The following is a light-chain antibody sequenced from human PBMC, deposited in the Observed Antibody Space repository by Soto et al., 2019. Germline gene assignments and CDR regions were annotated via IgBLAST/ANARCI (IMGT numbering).Light chain of an antibody. V-gene: IGLV6-57*01. Sequence: NFMLTQPHSASESPGKTVIISCTRSSGSIASNYVQWYQQRPGSSPTTVIYEDNQRPSGVPDRFSGSIDSSSNSVSLSISGLETEDEADYFGQSYGVDNQVFGGGTKLTVL. J-gene: IGLJ3*02. CDR3: QSYGVDNQV. CDR1: SGSIASNY. CDR2: EDN.